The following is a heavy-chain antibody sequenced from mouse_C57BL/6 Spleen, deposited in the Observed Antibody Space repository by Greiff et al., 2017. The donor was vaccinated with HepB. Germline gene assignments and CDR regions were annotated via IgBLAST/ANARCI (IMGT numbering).Heavy chain of an antibody. CDR1: GYTFTSYW. CDR2: IDPSDSYT. D-gene: IGHD1-1*01. Sequence: QVQLQQPGAELVKPGASVKLSCKASGYTFTSYWMQWVKQRPGQGLEWIGEIDPSDSYTNYNQKFKGKATLTVDTSSSTAYMQPSSLTSEDSAVYYCAREAAYGSRGGENYWGQGTTLTVSS. CDR3: AREAAYGSRGGENY. V-gene: IGHV1-50*01. J-gene: IGHJ2*01.